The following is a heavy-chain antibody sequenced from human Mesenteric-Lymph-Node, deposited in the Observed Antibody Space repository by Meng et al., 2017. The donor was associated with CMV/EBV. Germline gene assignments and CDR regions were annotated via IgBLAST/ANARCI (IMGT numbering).Heavy chain of an antibody. CDR1: TFNGYG. CDR3: ARYYYYRSGSYYKKGIDY. D-gene: IGHD3-10*01. J-gene: IGHJ4*02. V-gene: IGHV7-4-1*02. CDR2: INTTTGNP. Sequence: TFNGYGMNWVRRAPGQGLEWMGWINTTTGNPTYAQGFTGRFVFSLDTSVSTAYLQISSLKAEDTAVYYCARYYYYRSGSYYKKGIDYWGQGTLVTVSS.